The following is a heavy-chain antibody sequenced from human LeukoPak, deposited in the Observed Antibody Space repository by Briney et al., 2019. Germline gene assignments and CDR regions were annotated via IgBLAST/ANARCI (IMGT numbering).Heavy chain of an antibody. V-gene: IGHV1-46*01. Sequence: ASVKVSRKASGYTFTSYYMHGVRQAPGQGLEWMGIISPSGASTTYAQNFQGRVTMTRDMSTSTVYMELSSLKSEDTAVYYCARGSSRSPRDAFDTWGQGTMVTVSS. CDR1: GYTFTSYY. CDR2: ISPSGAST. CDR3: ARGSSRSPRDAFDT. J-gene: IGHJ3*02.